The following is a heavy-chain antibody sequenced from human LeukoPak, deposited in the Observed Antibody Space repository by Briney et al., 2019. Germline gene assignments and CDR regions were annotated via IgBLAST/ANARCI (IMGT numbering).Heavy chain of an antibody. Sequence: GGSLRLSCAASGFTFSSYAMHWVRQAPGKGLEWVAVISYDGSNKYYADSVKGRFTISRDNSKNTLYLQMNSLRAEDTAVYYCARIEEGVRFGGMDVWGQGTTVTVSS. CDR3: ARIEEGVRFGGMDV. V-gene: IGHV3-30-3*01. J-gene: IGHJ6*02. D-gene: IGHD3-3*01. CDR2: ISYDGSNK. CDR1: GFTFSSYA.